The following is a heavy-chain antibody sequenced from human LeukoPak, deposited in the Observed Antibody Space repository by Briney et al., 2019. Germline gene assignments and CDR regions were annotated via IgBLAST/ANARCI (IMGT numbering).Heavy chain of an antibody. V-gene: IGHV3-33*01. D-gene: IGHD3-22*01. CDR2: IWYDGSNK. J-gene: IGHJ6*02. CDR3: ARCDYYDSSGYYRLYNYYYGMDV. CDR1: GFTFSSYG. Sequence: GRSLRLSCAASGFTFSSYGMHWVRQAPGKGLEWVAVIWYDGSNKYYADSVKGRFTISRDNSKNTLYLQMNSLRAEDTAVYYCARCDYYDSSGYYRLYNYYYGMDVWGQGTTVTVSS.